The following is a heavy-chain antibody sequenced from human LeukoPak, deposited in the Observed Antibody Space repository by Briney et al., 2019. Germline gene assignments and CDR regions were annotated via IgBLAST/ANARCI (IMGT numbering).Heavy chain of an antibody. CDR2: IKQDGSEK. J-gene: IGHJ3*02. CDR3: AKDTEPDCSGGSCYGGRVAFDI. V-gene: IGHV3-7*03. Sequence: GGSLRLSCAASGFTFSSYWMSWVRQAPGKGLEWVANIKQDGSEKYYVDSVKGRFTISRDNAKNSLYLQMNSLRAEDTALYYCAKDTEPDCSGGSCYGGRVAFDIWGQGTMVTVSS. CDR1: GFTFSSYW. D-gene: IGHD2-15*01.